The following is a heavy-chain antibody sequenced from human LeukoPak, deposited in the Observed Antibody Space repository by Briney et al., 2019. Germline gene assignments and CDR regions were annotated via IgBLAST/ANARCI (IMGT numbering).Heavy chain of an antibody. CDR1: GFTFSSYA. CDR2: ISTGDGRT. D-gene: IGHD6-13*01. J-gene: IGHJ4*02. V-gene: IGHV3-23*01. CDR3: AKDQVGAAAGMLLHY. Sequence: GASLRLSCAASGFTFSSYAMSWVRQTPGKGLEWVSTISTGDGRTYYADSVKGRFTIFRDNSKNTLYLQMNSLRAEDTAVYYCAKDQVGAAAGMLLHYWGQGTLVTVSS.